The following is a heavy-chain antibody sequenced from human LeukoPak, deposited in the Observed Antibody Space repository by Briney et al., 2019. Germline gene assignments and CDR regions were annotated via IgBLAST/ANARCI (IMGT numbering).Heavy chain of an antibody. J-gene: IGHJ5*02. CDR3: ARGRSIAAAKNNWFDP. D-gene: IGHD6-13*01. V-gene: IGHV1-69*04. CDR2: IIPILGIA. CDR1: GGTFSSYA. Sequence: SVKVSCKASGGTFSSYAISWVRQAPGQGLEWMGRIIPILGIANYAQKFQGRVTITADKSTSTAYMELSSLRSEDTAVYYCARGRSIAAAKNNWFDPWGQGTLVTVSS.